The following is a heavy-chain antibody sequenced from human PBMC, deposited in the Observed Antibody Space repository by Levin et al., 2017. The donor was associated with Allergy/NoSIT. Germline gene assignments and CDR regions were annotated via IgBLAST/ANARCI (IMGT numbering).Heavy chain of an antibody. CDR2: ISSDGSST. D-gene: IGHD3-10*01. CDR1: GFTFSNYW. V-gene: IGHV3-74*01. J-gene: IGHJ3*02. Sequence: LSLTCAASGFTFSNYWMHWVRQGPGKGLVWVSRISSDGSSTNYADSVKGRFTISRDNAKNTLYLQMNSVRAEDTAVYYCARSYHYGSESYAFDIWGQGTMVTVSS. CDR3: ARSYHYGSESYAFDI.